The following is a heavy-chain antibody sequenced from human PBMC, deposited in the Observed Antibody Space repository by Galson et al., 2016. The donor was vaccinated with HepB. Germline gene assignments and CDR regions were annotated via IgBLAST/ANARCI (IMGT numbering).Heavy chain of an antibody. D-gene: IGHD3-10*01. CDR2: IDHEGRGT. J-gene: IGHJ4*02. CDR3: ASGRITMVRGVAYPVD. Sequence: SLRLSCAVSGISLNNYWMHWVRQVPGKGLVWVARIDHEGRGTSYADSVRGRFTMSRDNSKNTVYLQMNSLRAEDTAVYYCASGRITMVRGVAYPVDWGQGTLVTVAS. CDR1: GISLNNYW. V-gene: IGHV3-74*01.